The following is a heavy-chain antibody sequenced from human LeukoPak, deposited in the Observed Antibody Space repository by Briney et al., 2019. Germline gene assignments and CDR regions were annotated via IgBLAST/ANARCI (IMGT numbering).Heavy chain of an antibody. V-gene: IGHV3-30*02. CDR2: IRYDGSNE. CDR1: GFTFSSYS. J-gene: IGHJ4*02. Sequence: GGSLRLSCAASGFTFSSYSMNWVRQAPGKGLEWVAFIRYDGSNEYYADFVKGRFTISRDNSKNTLYLQMNSLRAEDTAVYYCAKASGFLEWLPLDYWGQGALVAVAS. D-gene: IGHD3-3*01. CDR3: AKASGFLEWLPLDY.